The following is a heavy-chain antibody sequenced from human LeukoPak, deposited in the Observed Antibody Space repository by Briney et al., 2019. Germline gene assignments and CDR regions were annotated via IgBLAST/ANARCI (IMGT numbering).Heavy chain of an antibody. Sequence: SETLSLTCTVSGGSISSGSYYWSWIRQPAGKGLEWIGRIYTSGSTNYNPSLKSRVTISVDTSKNQFSLKLSSVTAADTAVYYCARDVRGVSDRWGQGTLVTVSS. CDR1: GGSISSGSYY. D-gene: IGHD3-10*02. CDR3: ARDVRGVSDR. J-gene: IGHJ5*02. V-gene: IGHV4-61*02. CDR2: IYTSGST.